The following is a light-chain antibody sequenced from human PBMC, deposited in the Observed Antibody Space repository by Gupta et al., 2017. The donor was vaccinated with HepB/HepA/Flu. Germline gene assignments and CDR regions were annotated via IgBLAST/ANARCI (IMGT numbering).Light chain of an antibody. V-gene: IGLV2-14*03. Sequence: QSALTQPASVSGSPGQSITISCTGTSSDIGSYNYVSWHQQHPGKVPKLMLYDVSNRPSGVSNRFSGSKSGNTASLTISGLQVEDEADYYCSSYSSSTTLVLFGGGTKLTVL. CDR1: SSDIGSYNY. CDR3: SSYSSSTTLVL. CDR2: DVS. J-gene: IGLJ2*01.